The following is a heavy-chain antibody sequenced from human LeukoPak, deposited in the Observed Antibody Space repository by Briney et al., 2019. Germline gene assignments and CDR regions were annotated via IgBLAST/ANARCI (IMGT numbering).Heavy chain of an antibody. J-gene: IGHJ4*02. D-gene: IGHD3-22*01. V-gene: IGHV3-15*01. CDR2: IKRKTDGGTT. CDR1: GFNFTNAW. Sequence: GGSLGLSCVASGFNFTNAWMSWVRQAPGKGLEWVGRIKRKTDGGTTDYAAPVKGRFTISRDDSKNTLYLQMNSLKTEDTAVYYCTTRNYYDSSGSRTLGYFDYWGQGTLVTVSS. CDR3: TTRNYYDSSGSRTLGYFDY.